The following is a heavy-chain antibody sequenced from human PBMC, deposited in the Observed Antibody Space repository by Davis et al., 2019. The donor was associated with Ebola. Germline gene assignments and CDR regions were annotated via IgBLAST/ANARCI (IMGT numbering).Heavy chain of an antibody. CDR1: GFTFSDYY. D-gene: IGHD3-22*01. Sequence: GESLKISCAASGFTFSDYYMSWIRQAPGKGLEWVSYISSSGSYTNYADSVKGRFTISRDNSKNTLYLQMNSLRAEDTAVYYCARGVGGSGYSYGMDVWGQGTTVTVSS. V-gene: IGHV3-11*06. J-gene: IGHJ6*02. CDR3: ARGVGGSGYSYGMDV. CDR2: ISSSGSYT.